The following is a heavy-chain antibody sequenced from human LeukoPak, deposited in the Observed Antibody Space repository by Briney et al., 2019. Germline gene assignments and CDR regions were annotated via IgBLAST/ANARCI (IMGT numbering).Heavy chain of an antibody. Sequence: ASVKVSCKASGYTFTSYDINWVRQATGQGLEWLGWMNPNSGNTGYAQNFQGRVTMTRDTSISTAYMELSRLRSDDTAVYYCARIKLGFGEFEIDYWGQGTLVTVSS. CDR1: GYTFTSYD. CDR2: MNPNSGNT. D-gene: IGHD3-10*01. V-gene: IGHV1-8*01. J-gene: IGHJ4*02. CDR3: ARIKLGFGEFEIDY.